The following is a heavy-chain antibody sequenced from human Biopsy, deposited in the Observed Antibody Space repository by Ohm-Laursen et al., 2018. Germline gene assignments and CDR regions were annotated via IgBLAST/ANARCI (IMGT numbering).Heavy chain of an antibody. CDR2: INPDSGGT. CDR1: GYAFIGSY. J-gene: IGHJ6*02. Sequence: GSSVTVSCKASGYAFIGSYIHWLRQAPGQGLEWMGWINPDSGGTHYAQTFQGRVTMTRDTSASPAYMDLSRLTSNDTAVYYCARRAILGPGQRMDVWGQGATVIVSS. CDR3: ARRAILGPGQRMDV. D-gene: IGHD3-3*01. V-gene: IGHV1-2*02.